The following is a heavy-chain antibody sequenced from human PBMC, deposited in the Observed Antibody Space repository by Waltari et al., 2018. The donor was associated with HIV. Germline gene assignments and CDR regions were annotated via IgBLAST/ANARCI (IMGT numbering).Heavy chain of an antibody. CDR3: ARDLYMGRGVISDY. V-gene: IGHV1-18*01. D-gene: IGHD3-10*01. Sequence: QVQLVQSGAEVKTPGASVKVSCKAPVYTFTSDAINGVREAAGQGPEWMGWISTNNGNTNYEQKFQGRVTMTTDASTSTVYMELRSLRSDDTAIYYCARDLYMGRGVISDYWGQGTLVTVSS. J-gene: IGHJ4*02. CDR2: ISTNNGNT. CDR1: VYTFTSDA.